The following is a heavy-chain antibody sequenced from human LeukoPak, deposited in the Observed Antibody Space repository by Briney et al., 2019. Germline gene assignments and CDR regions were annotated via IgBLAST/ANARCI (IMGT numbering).Heavy chain of an antibody. CDR1: GDSVNSSDSY. V-gene: IGHV4-39*01. CDR3: ARRLTQYDCFDP. J-gene: IGHJ5*02. CDR2: FYYSGST. D-gene: IGHD2-2*01. Sequence: SSETLSLTCTVSGDSVNSSDSYWGWIRQPPGKGLEWIGSFYYSGSTYYHPSLKSRVSIFVDTSKNQFSLHLNSVTPEDTAVYYCARRLTQYDCFDPWGQGILVTVSS.